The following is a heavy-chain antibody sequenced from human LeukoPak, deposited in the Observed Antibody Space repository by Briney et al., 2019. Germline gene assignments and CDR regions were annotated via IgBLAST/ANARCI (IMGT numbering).Heavy chain of an antibody. CDR2: IRSDGSST. V-gene: IGHV3-74*01. CDR1: GFTFSSYW. J-gene: IGHJ3*02. CDR3: ARDQAGAFDM. Sequence: GGSLRLSCAASGFTFSSYWMHWVRQAPGKGLVWVSAIRSDGSSTSYADSVKGRFTISRDNAKNTLYLQMNSLRDEDTAVYYCARDQAGAFDMWGQGTMVTVSS. D-gene: IGHD3-10*01.